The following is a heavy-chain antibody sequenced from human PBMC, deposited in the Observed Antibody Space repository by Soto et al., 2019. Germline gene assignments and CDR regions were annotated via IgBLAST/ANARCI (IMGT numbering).Heavy chain of an antibody. Sequence: QVQLRESGPGLVKPSQTLSLTCTVSGDSIDSGGYYWTWIRQHPGKGLEWIGYIYYNGRTSYNPSLESRVTISVDTSKNQFSLKLSSVTAADTAMYYCARDYGDYGAYDYWGQGTLVTVSS. V-gene: IGHV4-31*03. CDR3: ARDYGDYGAYDY. CDR2: IYYNGRT. D-gene: IGHD4-17*01. J-gene: IGHJ4*02. CDR1: GDSIDSGGYY.